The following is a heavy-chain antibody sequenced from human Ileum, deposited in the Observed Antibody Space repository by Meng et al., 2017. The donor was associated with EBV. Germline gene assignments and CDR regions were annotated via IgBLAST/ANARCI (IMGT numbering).Heavy chain of an antibody. Sequence: QLEGSGPRLVKPSETLSRTCTVSGGSISSSSYYWGWIRQPPGKGLEWIGSIYYSGSTYYNPSLKSRVTISVDTSKNQFSLKLSSVTAADTAVYYCARSIVVVPAAIYYWGQGTLVTVSS. J-gene: IGHJ4*02. CDR2: IYYSGST. V-gene: IGHV4-39*01. D-gene: IGHD2-2*01. CDR1: GGSISSSSYY. CDR3: ARSIVVVPAAIYY.